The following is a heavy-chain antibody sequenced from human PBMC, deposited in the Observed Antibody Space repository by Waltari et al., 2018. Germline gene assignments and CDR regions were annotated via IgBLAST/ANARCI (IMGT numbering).Heavy chain of an antibody. CDR2: INHSGST. J-gene: IGHJ6*02. V-gene: IGHV4-34*01. D-gene: IGHD3-3*01. CDR1: GGSFSGYY. Sequence: QVQLQQWGAGLLKPSETLSLTCAVYGGSFSGYYWSWIRQPPGKGLEWIGEINHSGSTNYNPSLKSRVTISVDTSKNQFSLKLSSVTAADTAVYYCARERPYYDFWSGYSPGMDVWGQGTTVTVSS. CDR3: ARERPYYDFWSGYSPGMDV.